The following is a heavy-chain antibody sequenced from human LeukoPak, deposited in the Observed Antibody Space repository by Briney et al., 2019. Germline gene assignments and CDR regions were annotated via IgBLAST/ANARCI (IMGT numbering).Heavy chain of an antibody. CDR2: ISPIFGTA. Sequence: SVKVSCKASGGTFSSYAISWVRQAPGQGLEWMGGISPIFGTANYAQKFQGRVTITADESTSTAYMELSSLRSEDTAVYYCARARGILGAMDYFDYWGQGTLVTVSS. CDR3: ARARGILGAMDYFDY. J-gene: IGHJ4*02. V-gene: IGHV1-69*13. D-gene: IGHD1-26*01. CDR1: GGTFSSYA.